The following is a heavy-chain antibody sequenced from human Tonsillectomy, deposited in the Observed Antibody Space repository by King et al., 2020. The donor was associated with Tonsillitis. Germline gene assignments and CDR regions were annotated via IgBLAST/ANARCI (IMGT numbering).Heavy chain of an antibody. CDR2: IYPGDSDT. CDR1: GYSFAIYW. J-gene: IGHJ4*02. Sequence: VQLVESGAEVKKPGESLKISCEGSGYSFAIYWIAWVRQMPGKGLEWMGIIYPGDSDTRYGPSFEGQVTISADKTFSTAYLQWSNLKASDTAIYYCARISPYSAFDYWGQGTLITVSS. V-gene: IGHV5-51*03. D-gene: IGHD2-15*01. CDR3: ARISPYSAFDY.